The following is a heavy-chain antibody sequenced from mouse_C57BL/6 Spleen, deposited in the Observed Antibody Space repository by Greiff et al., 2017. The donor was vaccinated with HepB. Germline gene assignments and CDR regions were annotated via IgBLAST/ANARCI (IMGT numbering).Heavy chain of an antibody. J-gene: IGHJ4*01. CDR1: GFTFSDYY. CDR3: ARDYYSNYEGYAMDY. CDR2: ISNGGGST. D-gene: IGHD2-5*01. Sequence: EVMLVESGGGLVQPGGSLKLSCAASGFTFSDYYMYWVRQTPEKRLEWVAYISNGGGSTYYPDTVKGRFTISRDNAKNTLYLQMSRLKSEDTAMYYCARDYYSNYEGYAMDYWGQGTSVTVSS. V-gene: IGHV5-12*01.